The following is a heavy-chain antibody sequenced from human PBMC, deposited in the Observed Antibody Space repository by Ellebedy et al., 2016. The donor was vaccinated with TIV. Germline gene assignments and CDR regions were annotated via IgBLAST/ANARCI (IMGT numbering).Heavy chain of an antibody. Sequence: MPSETLSLTCAVYGGSFSGYYWSWIRQPPGKGLEWIGEINHSGSTNYNPSLKSRVTISVDTSKNQFSLKLSSVTAADTAVYYCARVLRGYDAYYFDYWGQGTLVTVSS. CDR1: GGSFSGYY. CDR2: INHSGST. D-gene: IGHD5-12*01. V-gene: IGHV4-34*01. J-gene: IGHJ4*02. CDR3: ARVLRGYDAYYFDY.